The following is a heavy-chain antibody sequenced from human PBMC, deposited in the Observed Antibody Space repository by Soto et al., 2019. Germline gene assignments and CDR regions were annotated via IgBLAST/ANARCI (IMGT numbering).Heavy chain of an antibody. D-gene: IGHD1-26*01. CDR2: VIPMYDSV. CDR1: GGTFNTYT. CDR3: ASWRSYSGSYCFDY. Sequence: QVQLVQSGAEVKKPGSSVKVSCEASGGTFNTYTINWVRQAPGRGLEWMGQVIPMYDSVNYAESFQGRVTITAAKSTNIAYMELSSLRSEDTALYFCASWRSYSGSYCFDYWGQGALVIVSS. V-gene: IGHV1-69*06. J-gene: IGHJ4*02.